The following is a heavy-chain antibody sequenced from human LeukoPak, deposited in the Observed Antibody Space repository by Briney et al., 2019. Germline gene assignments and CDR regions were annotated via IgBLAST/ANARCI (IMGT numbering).Heavy chain of an antibody. D-gene: IGHD7-27*01. CDR2: MYHSGST. Sequence: SETLSLTCSVSGYSISSAYYWGWIRQPPGQELEWIGTMYHSGSTNYNPSLKSRVTISVDTSKNQFSLKLSSVTAADTAVYFCARGFRGDNFDYWGQGTLVTVSS. V-gene: IGHV4-38-2*02. CDR1: GYSISSAYY. CDR3: ARGFRGDNFDY. J-gene: IGHJ4*02.